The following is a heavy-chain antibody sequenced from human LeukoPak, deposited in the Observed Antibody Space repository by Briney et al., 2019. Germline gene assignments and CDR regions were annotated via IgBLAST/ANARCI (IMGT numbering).Heavy chain of an antibody. D-gene: IGHD1-20*01. J-gene: IGHJ5*02. CDR1: GGSISSGGYS. V-gene: IGHV4-30-2*01. CDR2: IYHSGST. CDR3: ARGGLTGYNWFDP. Sequence: SETLSLTCAVSGGSISSGGYSWSWIRQPPGKGLEWIGYIYHSGSTYYNPSLKSRVTISVGRSKNQFSLKLSSVTAADTAVYYCARGGLTGYNWFDPWGQGTLVTVSS.